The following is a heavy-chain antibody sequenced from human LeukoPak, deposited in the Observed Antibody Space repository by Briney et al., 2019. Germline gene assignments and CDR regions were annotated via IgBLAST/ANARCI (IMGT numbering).Heavy chain of an antibody. D-gene: IGHD1-1*01. CDR2: IWYDGSNK. CDR3: ARGTSSDWFDP. V-gene: IGHV3-33*01. Sequence: AGRSLRLSCAASGFTFSSYGMHWVRQAPGKGLEWVAVIWYDGSNKYYADSVKGRFTISRDNSKNTLYLQMNSLRAEDTAVYYCARGTSSDWFDPWGQGTLVTVSS. J-gene: IGHJ5*02. CDR1: GFTFSSYG.